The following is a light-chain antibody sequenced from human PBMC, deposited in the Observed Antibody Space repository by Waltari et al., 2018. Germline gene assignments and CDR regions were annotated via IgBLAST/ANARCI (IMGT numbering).Light chain of an antibody. CDR2: GPS. CDR1: QSVSSSY. CDR3: QQYRT. Sequence: EIVLTQSPGTLSLSPGERATLPCRSSQSVSSSYLAWYPQEPGQAPRLLIYGPSCRATGIPDRFSGSGSGTDFTLNLSRLEPEDFAVYYCQQYRTFGQGTKQEIK. V-gene: IGKV3-20*01. J-gene: IGKJ2*02.